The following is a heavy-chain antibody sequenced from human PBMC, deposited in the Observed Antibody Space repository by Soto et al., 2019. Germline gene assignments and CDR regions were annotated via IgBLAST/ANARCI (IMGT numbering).Heavy chain of an antibody. CDR1: GYTFTRSG. CDR2: ISTYNGDT. J-gene: IGHJ4*02. D-gene: IGHD5-12*01. Sequence: ASVKVSCKASGYTFTRSGISWVRQAPGQGLEWMGWISTYNGDTNYAQKFQGRVTITADESTSTAYMELSSLRSEDTAVYYCARAGPEMATGPFEYWGQGTLVTVFS. CDR3: ARAGPEMATGPFEY. V-gene: IGHV1-18*01.